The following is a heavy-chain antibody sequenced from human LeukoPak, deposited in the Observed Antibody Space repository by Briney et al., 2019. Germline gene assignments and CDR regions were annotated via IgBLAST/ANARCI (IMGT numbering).Heavy chain of an antibody. D-gene: IGHD2-2*01. J-gene: IGHJ6*02. CDR3: ARGNVVVVPAAFYYYYGMDV. Sequence: ASVKVSCKASGGTFSSYAISWVRQAPGQGLEWMGGIIPIFGTANCAQKFQGRVTITADESTSTAYMELSSLRSEDTAVYYCARGNVVVVPAAFYYYYGMDVWGQGTTVTVSS. CDR2: IIPIFGTA. CDR1: GGTFSSYA. V-gene: IGHV1-69*13.